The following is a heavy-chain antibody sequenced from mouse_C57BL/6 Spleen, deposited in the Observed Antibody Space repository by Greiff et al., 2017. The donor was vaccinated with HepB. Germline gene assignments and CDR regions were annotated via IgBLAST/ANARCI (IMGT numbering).Heavy chain of an antibody. D-gene: IGHD1-1*01. CDR2: IYPRSGNT. J-gene: IGHJ1*03. CDR1: GYTFTSYG. CDR3: ARQGDYGSSYRYFDV. V-gene: IGHV1-81*01. Sequence: QVQLQQSGAELARPGASVKLSCKASGYTFTSYGISWVKQRTGQGLEWIGEIYPRSGNTYYNEKFKGKATLTADKSSSTAYMELRSLTSEDSAVYFCARQGDYGSSYRYFDVWGTGTTVTVSS.